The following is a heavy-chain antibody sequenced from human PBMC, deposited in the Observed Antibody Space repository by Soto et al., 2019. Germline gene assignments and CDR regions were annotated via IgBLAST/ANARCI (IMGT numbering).Heavy chain of an antibody. CDR3: ARVPPQRGYDWTPDY. J-gene: IGHJ4*02. V-gene: IGHV4-31*03. CDR1: GGSISSGGYY. CDR2: IYYRGST. D-gene: IGHD5-12*01. Sequence: SETLSLTCTVSGGSISSGGYYWSWIRQHPGKGLEWIGYIYYRGSTYYNPSLKSRVTISVDTSKNQFSLKLSSVTAADTAVYYCARVPPQRGYDWTPDYWGQGTPVTVSS.